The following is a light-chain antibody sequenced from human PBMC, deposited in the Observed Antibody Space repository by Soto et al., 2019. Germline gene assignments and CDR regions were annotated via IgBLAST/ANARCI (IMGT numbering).Light chain of an antibody. CDR1: HNIHTY. Sequence: DIQMTQSPSSLAASVGDRVTITCRASHNIHTYVNWYKQKPGTAPNLLIYGASSLQNGVPSRFIGSGYGTDFTLTISSLQPEDFAIYYCQQSYSAHTWTFGQGTKVEI. CDR3: QQSYSAHTWT. J-gene: IGKJ1*01. CDR2: GAS. V-gene: IGKV1-39*01.